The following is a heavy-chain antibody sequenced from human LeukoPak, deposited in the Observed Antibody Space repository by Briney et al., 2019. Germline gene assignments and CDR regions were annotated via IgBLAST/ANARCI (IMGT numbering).Heavy chain of an antibody. CDR3: ARHGSTGVDY. CDR1: GGSISSSSYY. Sequence: SETLSLTCTVSGGSISSSSYYWGWIRQPPGKGLEWIGSIYYSGSTYYNPSLKSRVTISVDTSKNQFSLKLGSVTAADTAVYYCARHGSTGVDYWGQGTLVTVSS. D-gene: IGHD1-7*01. J-gene: IGHJ4*02. CDR2: IYYSGST. V-gene: IGHV4-39*01.